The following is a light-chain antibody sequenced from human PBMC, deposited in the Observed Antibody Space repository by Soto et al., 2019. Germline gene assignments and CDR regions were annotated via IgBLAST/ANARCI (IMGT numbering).Light chain of an antibody. CDR1: QSVSSY. CDR2: DAS. CDR3: QQRSNWPRSIT. J-gene: IGKJ5*01. V-gene: IGKV3-11*01. Sequence: EIVLTQSPATLSLSPGERATLSCRASQSVSSYLAWYQQKAGQTPRLLIYDASNRATGIPARFSGSGSGTDFTLTISSLEPEDFAVYYCQQRSNWPRSITFGQGTRLEMK.